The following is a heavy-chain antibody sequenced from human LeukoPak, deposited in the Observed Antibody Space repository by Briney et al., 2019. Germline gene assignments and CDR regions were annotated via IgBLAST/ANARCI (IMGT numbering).Heavy chain of an antibody. D-gene: IGHD2-21*02. Sequence: HPGGSLRLSCADSGFTFSTHAMGWVRQSPGKGLEWVSSIKGGGGDPFYADSVKGRVTISRDNSKNTLFLQLNSLRAEDSAVYYCAKGGHDFNPFYWWGQGTLVTVSS. CDR1: GFTFSTHA. V-gene: IGHV3-23*01. CDR2: IKGGGGDP. CDR3: AKGGHDFNPFYW. J-gene: IGHJ4*02.